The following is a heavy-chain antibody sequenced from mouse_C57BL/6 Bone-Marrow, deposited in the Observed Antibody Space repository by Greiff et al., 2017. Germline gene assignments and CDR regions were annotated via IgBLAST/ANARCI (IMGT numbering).Heavy chain of an antibody. Sequence: EVQGVESGGGLVKPGGSLKLSCAASGFTFSDYGMHWVRQAPEKGLEWVAYISSGSSTIYYADTVKGRFTISRDNAKNTLFLQMTSLRSEDTAMYYCARGTYYDYDGGWFAHWGQGTLVTVSA. CDR1: GFTFSDYG. CDR3: ARGTYYDYDGGWFAH. CDR2: ISSGSSTI. V-gene: IGHV5-17*01. D-gene: IGHD2-4*01. J-gene: IGHJ3*01.